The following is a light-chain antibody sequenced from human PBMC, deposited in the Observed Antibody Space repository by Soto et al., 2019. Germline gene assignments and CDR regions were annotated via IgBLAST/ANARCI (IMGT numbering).Light chain of an antibody. J-gene: IGKJ2*02. CDR2: DTS. V-gene: IGKV3-15*01. CDR3: QQYDNWPPCT. CDR1: QSVSRF. Sequence: TQSPGTLSLSPGEGATLSCRASQSVSRFLAWYQQRPGQAPRLLIYDTSTRATGVPARFSGSGSGTEFSLTISSLQSEDFAVYYCQQYDNWPPCTFGQGTKLEVK.